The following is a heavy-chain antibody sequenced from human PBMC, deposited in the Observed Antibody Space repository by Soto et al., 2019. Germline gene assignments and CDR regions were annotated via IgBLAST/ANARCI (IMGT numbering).Heavy chain of an antibody. J-gene: IGHJ5*02. CDR1: GYTFTSYA. Sequence: ASVKVSCKASGYTFTSYAMHWVRQAPGQRLEWMGWINAGNGNTKYSQKFQGRVTITRDTSASTAYMELSSLRSEDTAVYYCARGGGSYYDSSGYSYWFDPWGQGTLVTVSS. V-gene: IGHV1-3*01. CDR3: ARGGGSYYDSSGYSYWFDP. CDR2: INAGNGNT. D-gene: IGHD3-22*01.